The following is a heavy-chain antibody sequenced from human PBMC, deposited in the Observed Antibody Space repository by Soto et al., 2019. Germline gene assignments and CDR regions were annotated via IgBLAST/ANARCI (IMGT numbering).Heavy chain of an antibody. D-gene: IGHD3-3*01. CDR2: INPATGAA. V-gene: IGHV1-2*02. Sequence: QLHLVQSGAVVKKPGASVTVSCSASGYPVTAYYMHWVRQAPGRGLEWMGGINPATGAAKYTQTFQGRVTMTRDTSTSTVFMELSGLTSADTAGFSCARGGGVGVAGSAAFDMWGQGTLVTVSS. J-gene: IGHJ3*02. CDR1: GYPVTAYY. CDR3: ARGGGVGVAGSAAFDM.